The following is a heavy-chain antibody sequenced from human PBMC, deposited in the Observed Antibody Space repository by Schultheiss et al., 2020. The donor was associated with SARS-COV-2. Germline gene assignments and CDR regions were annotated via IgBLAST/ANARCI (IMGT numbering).Heavy chain of an antibody. CDR2: ISYDGSNK. D-gene: IGHD2-8*02. CDR1: GFTFSSYG. J-gene: IGHJ6*02. CDR3: ARGTGGAPYYYGMDV. V-gene: IGHV3-30*03. Sequence: GGSLRLSCAASGFTFSSYGMHWVRQAPGKGLEWVAVISYDGSNKYYADSVKGRFTISRDNSKNTLYLQMNSLRDEETAVYYCARGTGGAPYYYGMDVWGQGTTVTVSS.